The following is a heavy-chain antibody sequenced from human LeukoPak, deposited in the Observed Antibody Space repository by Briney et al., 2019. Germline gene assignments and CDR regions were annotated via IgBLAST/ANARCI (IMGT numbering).Heavy chain of an antibody. CDR1: GFTFSNYW. D-gene: IGHD5-18*01. Sequence: GGSLRLSCAASGFTFSNYWMHWVRQAPGKGLVRVSRINSDGINTSYADSVKGRFTISRDNAKNSLYLQMNSLRAEDTAVYYCARDLSGIAGYTYGRGIDYWGQGTLVTVSS. V-gene: IGHV3-74*01. CDR3: ARDLSGIAGYTYGRGIDY. J-gene: IGHJ4*02. CDR2: INSDGINT.